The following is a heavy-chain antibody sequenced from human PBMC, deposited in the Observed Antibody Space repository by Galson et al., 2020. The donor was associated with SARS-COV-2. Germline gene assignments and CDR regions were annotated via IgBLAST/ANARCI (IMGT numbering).Heavy chain of an antibody. CDR1: GGPISSGAYH. V-gene: IGHV4-30-4*01. CDR3: ARARHRGVAPNWLDP. D-gene: IGHD3-10*01. CDR2: IYYSGTP. Sequence: SETLSLTCTVSGGPISSGAYHWSWIRQPPGKGLEWIGYIYYSGTPYYTPSLRSRHTIAVDTSKNQFSLKLSSVTAADTAVYYCARARHRGVAPNWLDPWGQGTLVTGS. J-gene: IGHJ5*02.